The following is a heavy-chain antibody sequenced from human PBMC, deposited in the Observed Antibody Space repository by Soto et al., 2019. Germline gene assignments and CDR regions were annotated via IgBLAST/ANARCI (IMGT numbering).Heavy chain of an antibody. V-gene: IGHV1-18*01. D-gene: IGHD2-15*01. CDR1: GYTFTSYG. J-gene: IGHJ3*02. Sequence: ASVRVSCKASGYTFTSYGISWVRQAPGQGLEWMGWISAYNGNTNYAQKLQGGVTMTTDTSTSTAYMELRSLRSDDTAVYYCARDMVVVAATFSAFDIWGQGTMVTVSS. CDR3: ARDMVVVAATFSAFDI. CDR2: ISAYNGNT.